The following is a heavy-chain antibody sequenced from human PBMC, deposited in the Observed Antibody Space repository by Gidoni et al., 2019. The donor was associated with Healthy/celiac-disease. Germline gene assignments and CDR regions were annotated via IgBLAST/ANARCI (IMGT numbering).Heavy chain of an antibody. D-gene: IGHD3-10*01. J-gene: IGHJ6*02. CDR1: GFTFSRSA. CDR2: ISGSGGST. Sequence: EVQLVESGGGLVQPGGSLRLSCAASGFTFSRSAMSWVRQAPGKWLEWVSAISGSGGSTYYADSVKGRFTISRDNSKNTLYLQMNSLRAEDTAVYYCAKQGQRVRGVITCYGMDVWGQGTTVTVSS. CDR3: AKQGQRVRGVITCYGMDV. V-gene: IGHV3-23*04.